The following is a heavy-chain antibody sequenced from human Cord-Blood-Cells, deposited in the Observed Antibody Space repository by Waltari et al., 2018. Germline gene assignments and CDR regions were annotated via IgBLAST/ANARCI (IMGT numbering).Heavy chain of an antibody. CDR3: ATAVQYCSSTSCYTRIFDY. CDR1: GYTLTELS. V-gene: IGHV1-24*01. Sequence: QVQLVQSGAEVKKPGASVKVSCKVSGYTLTELSMHWVRQAPGKGLEWRGGFDPEEGETIYAQKFQGRVTMTEDTSTDTAYMELSSLRSEDTAVYYCATAVQYCSSTSCYTRIFDYWGQGTLVTVSS. CDR2: FDPEEGET. D-gene: IGHD2-2*02. J-gene: IGHJ4*02.